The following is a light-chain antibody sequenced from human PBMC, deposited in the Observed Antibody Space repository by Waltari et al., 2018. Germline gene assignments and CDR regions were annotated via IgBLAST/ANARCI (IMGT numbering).Light chain of an antibody. CDR3: HVWAANTVM. V-gene: IGLV3-21*02. CDR1: DIGRRS. J-gene: IGLJ3*02. Sequence: SSGLTQAHSVSVAPGQTATVTRGGDDIGRRSVHWNQQTPGRAPVLVVYLDSDRPSGIPERFSCSKSGNAATLTISRVAAADFAVYFCHVWAANTVMFGGGTQLTVL. CDR2: LDS.